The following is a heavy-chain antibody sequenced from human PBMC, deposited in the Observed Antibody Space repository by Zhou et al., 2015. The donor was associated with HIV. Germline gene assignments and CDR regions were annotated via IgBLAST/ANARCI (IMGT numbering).Heavy chain of an antibody. V-gene: IGHV3-43D*03. CDR1: GFTFDDYT. Sequence: EVQLVESGGVVIQPGGSLRLSCAASGFTFDDYTMHWVRQAPGKGLEWVSLISWDDVSTYYADSVKGRFTISRDNSKNSLYLQMNSLRAEDTALYYCAKDMGIVATSYYMDVWGKGTTVTVSS. J-gene: IGHJ6*03. CDR3: AKDMGIVATSYYMDV. CDR2: ISWDDVST. D-gene: IGHD5-12*01.